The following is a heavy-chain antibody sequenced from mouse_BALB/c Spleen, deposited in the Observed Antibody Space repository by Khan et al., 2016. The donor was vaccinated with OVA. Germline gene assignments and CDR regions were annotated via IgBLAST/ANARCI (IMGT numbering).Heavy chain of an antibody. V-gene: IGHV2-2*02. Sequence: VELVESGPGLVQPSQSLSITCTVSGFSLISYGVHWVRQSPGKGLEWLGVIWSGGTTDYNAAFISRVSISKDNSKSQVFFELNSLEANDSATYYCARRADDGAWFAYWGQGTLVTGSA. J-gene: IGHJ3*01. CDR2: IWSGGTT. D-gene: IGHD2-12*01. CDR3: ARRADDGAWFAY. CDR1: GFSLISYG.